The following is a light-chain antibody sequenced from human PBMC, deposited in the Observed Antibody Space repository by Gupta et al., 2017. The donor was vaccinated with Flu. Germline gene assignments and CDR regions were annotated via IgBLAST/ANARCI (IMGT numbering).Light chain of an antibody. CDR3: VQAMSSGMGV. J-gene: IGLJ3*02. Sequence: TVTLTCGLSSGSVCTSYYPSWYQQTPGTAPLMCSYSTNTRSSGVPDRVSASILGTTAALTITGAQAEDDSYYDCVQAMSSGMGVFGGGTKLTVL. CDR1: SGSVCTSYY. CDR2: STN. V-gene: IGLV8-61*01.